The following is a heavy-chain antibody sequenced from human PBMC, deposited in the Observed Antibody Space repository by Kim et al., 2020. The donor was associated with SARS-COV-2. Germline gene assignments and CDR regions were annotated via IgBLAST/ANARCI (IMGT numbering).Heavy chain of an antibody. Sequence: GRFTISRDNAKNTLFLQMNSLTVEDTAVYYCATGARGFDSSGYYYPRLDYWGQGTLVTVSS. D-gene: IGHD3-22*01. J-gene: IGHJ4*02. V-gene: IGHV3-74*01. CDR3: ATGARGFDSSGYYYPRLDY.